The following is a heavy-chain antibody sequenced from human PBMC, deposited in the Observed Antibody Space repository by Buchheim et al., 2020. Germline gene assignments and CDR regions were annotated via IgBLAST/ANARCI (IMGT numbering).Heavy chain of an antibody. CDR3: AKDLAGAADFDY. Sequence: QVQLVESGGGVVQPGRSLRLFCAASGFTFSSYGMHWVRQAPGKGLEWVAVISYDGSNKYYADSVKGRFTIPRDNSKKTLYLQMNSLRAEDTAVYYCAKDLAGAADFDYWGQGTL. CDR2: ISYDGSNK. V-gene: IGHV3-30*18. CDR1: GFTFSSYG. J-gene: IGHJ4*02. D-gene: IGHD6-13*01.